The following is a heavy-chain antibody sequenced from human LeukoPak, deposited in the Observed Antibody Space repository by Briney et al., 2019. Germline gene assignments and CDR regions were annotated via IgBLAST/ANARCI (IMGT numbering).Heavy chain of an antibody. CDR3: ARDDGYPTTVTPSFV. V-gene: IGHV3-23*01. D-gene: IGHD4-17*01. CDR2: ISGTGGST. Sequence: PGGSLRLSCAASGFTFSNYGMSWVRQAPGKGLEWISGISGTGGSTYYADSVKGRFTISRDNSKNTLYLQMNSLRAEDTAVYYCARDDGYPTTVTPSFVWGQGTLVTVSS. CDR1: GFTFSNYG. J-gene: IGHJ4*02.